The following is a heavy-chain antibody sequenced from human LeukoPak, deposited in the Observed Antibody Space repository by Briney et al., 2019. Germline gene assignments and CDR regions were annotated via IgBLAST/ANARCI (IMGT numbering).Heavy chain of an antibody. Sequence: ASVKVSCKAYGHTFTGYYVYWVRQAPGQGLEWMGWMNPNVGGSNFPQKFQGRVTVTSDPAISAAYMELRRLKSGDTAVYYCARGVFGEYVESWGKGTLVTVSS. J-gene: IGHJ4*02. CDR2: MNPNVGGS. CDR1: GHTFTGYY. D-gene: IGHD3-10*02. V-gene: IGHV1-2*02. CDR3: ARGVFGEYVES.